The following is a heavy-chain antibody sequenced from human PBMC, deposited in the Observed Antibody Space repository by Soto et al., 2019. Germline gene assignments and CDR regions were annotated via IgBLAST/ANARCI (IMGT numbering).Heavy chain of an antibody. V-gene: IGHV3-64*04. J-gene: IGHJ4*02. CDR3: ARVFVRERGIAVAAHFDY. CDR1: GFTFSSYS. CDR2: VSGDGVRT. D-gene: IGHD6-19*01. Sequence: GGSLRLSCSASGFTFSSYSMHWVRQSPDKRLQYVSHVSGDGVRTYYADSVKGRFFISRDNSKNMLFLQMNSLRAEDTAVYYCARVFVRERGIAVAAHFDYWGQGTLVTVSS.